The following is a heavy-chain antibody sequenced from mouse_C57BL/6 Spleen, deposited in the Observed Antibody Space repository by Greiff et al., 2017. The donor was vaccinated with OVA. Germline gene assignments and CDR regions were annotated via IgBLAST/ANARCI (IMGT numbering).Heavy chain of an antibody. CDR3: ARAYYYGSSHYYAMDY. D-gene: IGHD1-1*01. CDR1: GFTFSDYG. J-gene: IGHJ4*01. CDR2: ISSGSSTI. Sequence: EVQLVESGGGLVKPGGSLKLSCAASGFTFSDYGMHWVRQAPEKGLEWVAYISSGSSTIYYADTVKGRFTISRDNAKNTLFLQMTSLRSEDTAMYYCARAYYYGSSHYYAMDYWGQGTSVTVSS. V-gene: IGHV5-17*01.